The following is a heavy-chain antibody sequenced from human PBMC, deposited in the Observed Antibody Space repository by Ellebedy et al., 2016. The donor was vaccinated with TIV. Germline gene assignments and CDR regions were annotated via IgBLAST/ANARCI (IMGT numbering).Heavy chain of an antibody. J-gene: IGHJ4*02. D-gene: IGHD2-2*01. CDR3: SEDFCSSTSCLNYFDY. CDR1: GDSISSSNW. V-gene: IGHV4-4*02. Sequence: MPSETLSLTCAVSGDSISSSNWWNWVRQTPGKGLEWIGEIYQSGSTNYNPSLKSRVTISVDKSKNQFSMKLTSVTAADTAVYYCSEDFCSSTSCLNYFDYWGQGALVTVSS. CDR2: IYQSGST.